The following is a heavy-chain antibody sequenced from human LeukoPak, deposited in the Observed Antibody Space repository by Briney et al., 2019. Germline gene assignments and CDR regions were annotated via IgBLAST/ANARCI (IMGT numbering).Heavy chain of an antibody. CDR3: AREVGSGWNYFDL. CDR1: GFTFSSFN. J-gene: IGHJ4*02. CDR2: ISSRQNDV. Sequence: PGGSLRLSCAASGFTFSSFNMNWVRQTPGKGLEWVSSISSRQNDVQYADSLEGRFTISRDNAKNSLYLQMNTLGAEDTAVYFCAREVGSGWNYFDLWGQGTLVTVSS. V-gene: IGHV3-21*01. D-gene: IGHD6-19*01.